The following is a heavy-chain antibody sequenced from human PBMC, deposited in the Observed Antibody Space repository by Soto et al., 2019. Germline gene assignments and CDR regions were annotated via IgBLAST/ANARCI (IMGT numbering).Heavy chain of an antibody. Sequence: ASVKVSCKASGFTFTSSAMQWVRQARGQRLEWIGWIVVGSGNTNYAQKFQERGTITRDTSTSTAYMELSSLRSEDTAAYYCAAGVSWFYCSGGSCYPRDAFDIWGQGTMVTVSS. CDR2: IVVGSGNT. CDR3: AAGVSWFYCSGGSCYPRDAFDI. J-gene: IGHJ3*02. D-gene: IGHD2-15*01. V-gene: IGHV1-58*02. CDR1: GFTFTSSA.